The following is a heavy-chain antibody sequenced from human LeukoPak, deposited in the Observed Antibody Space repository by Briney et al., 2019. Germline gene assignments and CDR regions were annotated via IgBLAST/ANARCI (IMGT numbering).Heavy chain of an antibody. J-gene: IGHJ6*03. CDR1: GYTFTSYG. CDR3: ARKVDYDSSGYAPYYYYMDV. Sequence: GASVKVSCKASGYTFTSYGISWVRQAPGQGLEWMGWISVYNGNTNYAQKLQGRVTMTTDTSTSTAYMELRSLRSDDTAVYYCARKVDYDSSGYAPYYYYMDVWGKGTTVTISS. V-gene: IGHV1-18*01. D-gene: IGHD3-22*01. CDR2: ISVYNGNT.